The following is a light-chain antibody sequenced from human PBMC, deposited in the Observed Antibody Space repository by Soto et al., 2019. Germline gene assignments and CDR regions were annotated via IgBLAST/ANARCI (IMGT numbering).Light chain of an antibody. V-gene: IGKV3-15*01. CDR1: QGIGDT. Sequence: EVVMRQSPATLSLSPGEGATLSCRASQGIGDTLAWYKHKPGQTPSLLIYDTSTRATGVPIRFSGSRSGAEFTLTINSLQSEDFAVYYCQPYNNWPHTFGGGTKVDIK. J-gene: IGKJ4*01. CDR2: DTS. CDR3: QPYNNWPHT.